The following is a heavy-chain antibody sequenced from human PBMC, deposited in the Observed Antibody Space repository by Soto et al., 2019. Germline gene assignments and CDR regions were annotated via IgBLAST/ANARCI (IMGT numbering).Heavy chain of an antibody. V-gene: IGHV4-31*03. J-gene: IGHJ5*02. CDR1: GGSISSGGYY. Sequence: SETLSLTCTVSGGSISSGGYYWSWIRQHPGKGLEWIGYIYYSGSTYYNPSLKSRVTISVDTSKNQFSLKLSSVTAADTAVYYCEREVSSGFGGVFDPWGQGTLVTVSS. CDR3: EREVSSGFGGVFDP. CDR2: IYYSGST. D-gene: IGHD3-16*01.